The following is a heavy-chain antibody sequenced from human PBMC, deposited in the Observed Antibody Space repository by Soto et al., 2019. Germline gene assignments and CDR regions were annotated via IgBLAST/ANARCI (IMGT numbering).Heavy chain of an antibody. Sequence: PGGSLRLSCAASGFTFSSYGMHWVRQAPGKGLEWVAVISYDGSNKYYADSVKGRFTISRDNSKNTLYLQMNSLRAEDTAVYYCANRNVFDYWGQGTLVTVSS. D-gene: IGHD1-1*01. CDR1: GFTFSSYG. J-gene: IGHJ4*02. V-gene: IGHV3-30*18. CDR2: ISYDGSNK. CDR3: ANRNVFDY.